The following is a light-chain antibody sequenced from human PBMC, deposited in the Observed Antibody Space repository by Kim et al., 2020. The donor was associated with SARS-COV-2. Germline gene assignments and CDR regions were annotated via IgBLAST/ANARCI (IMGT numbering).Light chain of an antibody. CDR1: SSDVGGYNF. Sequence: GQSVPLSCTGPSSDVGGYNFVPWYQQHPGKAPKLMIYDVSKRPSGVPDRFSGSKSGNTASLSVSGLQAEDEADYYCSSYAGSNAYVFGTGTKVTVL. CDR3: SSYAGSNAYV. CDR2: DVS. V-gene: IGLV2-8*01. J-gene: IGLJ1*01.